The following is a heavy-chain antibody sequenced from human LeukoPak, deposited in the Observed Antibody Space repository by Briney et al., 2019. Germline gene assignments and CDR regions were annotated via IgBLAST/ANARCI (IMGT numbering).Heavy chain of an antibody. D-gene: IGHD3-3*01. V-gene: IGHV3-30*02. Sequence: PGGSLRLSCAASGFTFSSYGMHWVRQAPGKGLEWVAFIRYDGSNKYYADSVKGRFTISRDNSKNTLYLQMNSLRAEDTAVYYSAKGLLRFLDWSFAPWGQRTLVTVSS. J-gene: IGHJ5*02. CDR3: AKGLLRFLDWSFAP. CDR2: IRYDGSNK. CDR1: GFTFSSYG.